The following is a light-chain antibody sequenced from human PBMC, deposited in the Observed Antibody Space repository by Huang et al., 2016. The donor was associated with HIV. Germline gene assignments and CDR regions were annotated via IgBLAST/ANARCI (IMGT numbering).Light chain of an antibody. CDR1: QSIRKF. CDR3: QQTDNIPRT. V-gene: IGKV1-39*01. CDR2: SAS. J-gene: IGKJ1*01. Sequence: DIQMTQSPSSLSASVGDRVTIACRASQSIRKFLNWYQQKPGEAPKLLIHSASSLQSGVPSTFSGSGSGTDFTLTITSLQPEDFATYYCQQTDNIPRTFGQGTKVVIK.